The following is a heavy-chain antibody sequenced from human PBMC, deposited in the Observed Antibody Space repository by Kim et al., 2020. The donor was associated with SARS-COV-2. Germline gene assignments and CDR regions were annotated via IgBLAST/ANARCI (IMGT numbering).Heavy chain of an antibody. Sequence: KSRVTISVDTSKNQFSLKLSSVTAADTAVYYCARGAVLLWFGTLGSFDPWGQGTLVTVSS. J-gene: IGHJ5*02. V-gene: IGHV4-39*07. D-gene: IGHD3-10*01. CDR3: ARGAVLLWFGTLGSFDP.